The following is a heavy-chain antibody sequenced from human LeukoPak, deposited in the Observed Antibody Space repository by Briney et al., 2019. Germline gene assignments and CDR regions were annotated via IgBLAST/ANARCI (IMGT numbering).Heavy chain of an antibody. J-gene: IGHJ4*02. CDR1: GYTFTSYA. CDR3: ARGGGIAARHKPFDY. Sequence: ASVKVSCKASGYTFTSYAISWLRQAPGQGLEWMGWINPNSGGTNYAQKFQGRVTMTRDTSISTAYMELSRLRSDDTAVYYCARGGGIAARHKPFDYWGQGTLVTVSS. V-gene: IGHV1-2*02. D-gene: IGHD6-6*01. CDR2: INPNSGGT.